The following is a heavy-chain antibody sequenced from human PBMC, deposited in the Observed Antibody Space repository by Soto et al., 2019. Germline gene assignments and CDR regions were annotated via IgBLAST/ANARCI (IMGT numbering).Heavy chain of an antibody. J-gene: IGHJ4*02. Sequence: VSLRLSCAASGFTFSSYAMSWVRQAPGKGLEWVSAISGSGGSTYYADSVKGRFTISRDNSKNTLYLQMNSLRAEDTAVYYCAKDPGKSLPRINFDYWGQGTLVTVSS. V-gene: IGHV3-23*01. CDR3: AKDPGKSLPRINFDY. CDR1: GFTFSSYA. CDR2: ISGSGGST.